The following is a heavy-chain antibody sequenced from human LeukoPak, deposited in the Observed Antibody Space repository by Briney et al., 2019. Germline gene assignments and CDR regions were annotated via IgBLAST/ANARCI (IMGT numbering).Heavy chain of an antibody. CDR1: GGSFSGYY. J-gene: IGHJ4*02. Sequence: SSETLSLTCAVYGGSFSGYYWSWNRQPPGKGLEWIGEINHSGSTNYNPSLKSRVTISVDTSKNQFSLKLSSVTAADTAVYYCARNRRYRGGADYWGQGTLVTVSS. CDR3: ARNRRYRGGADY. V-gene: IGHV4-34*01. CDR2: INHSGST. D-gene: IGHD3-16*01.